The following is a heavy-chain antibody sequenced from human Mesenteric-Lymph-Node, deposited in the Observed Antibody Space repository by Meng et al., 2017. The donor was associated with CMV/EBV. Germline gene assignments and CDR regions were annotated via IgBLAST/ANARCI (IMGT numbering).Heavy chain of an antibody. CDR2: IKTDGSDR. CDR3: ARGSAAPDV. J-gene: IGHJ6*02. D-gene: IGHD6-13*01. Sequence: GESLKISCVASGFTFRNYWMGWVRQAPGRGLEWVANIKTDGSDRYYVDSVKGRFTISRDNAKNSLYLQMNSLRAEDTAVYYCARGSAAPDVWGQGTTVTVSS. V-gene: IGHV3-7*01. CDR1: GFTFRNYW.